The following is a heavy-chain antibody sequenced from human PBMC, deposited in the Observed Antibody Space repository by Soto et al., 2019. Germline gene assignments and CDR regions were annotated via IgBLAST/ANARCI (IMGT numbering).Heavy chain of an antibody. Sequence: SETLSLTCAVSGGSISSGPWSWIRQPPGKGLEGIGYFYYTGSTYYNPSLKSRVTISVDRSKNRFSLIFTSVTAADTAVYYCARSFDYGAPDHWGQGTLVTVSS. CDR3: ARSFDYGAPDH. CDR2: FYYTGST. D-gene: IGHD4-17*01. CDR1: GGSISSGP. V-gene: IGHV4-30-2*01. J-gene: IGHJ4*02.